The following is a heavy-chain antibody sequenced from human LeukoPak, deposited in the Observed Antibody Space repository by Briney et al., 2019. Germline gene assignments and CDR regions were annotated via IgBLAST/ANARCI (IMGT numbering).Heavy chain of an antibody. J-gene: IGHJ4*02. CDR1: GFTFSNAW. Sequence: AGGSLRLSCAASGFTFSNAWMSWVRQAPGKGLEWVGCIKSKAGGGTTDYAAPVKGRFTISRDDSKNTLYLQMNSLKTEDTAVYYCTTPLLGYCSSTSCNPLSWGQGTLVTVSS. CDR2: IKSKAGGGTT. D-gene: IGHD2-2*03. CDR3: TTPLLGYCSSTSCNPLS. V-gene: IGHV3-15*01.